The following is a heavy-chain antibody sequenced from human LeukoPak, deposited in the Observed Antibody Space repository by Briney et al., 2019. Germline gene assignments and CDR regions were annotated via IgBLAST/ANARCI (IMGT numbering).Heavy chain of an antibody. V-gene: IGHV4-39*01. CDR2: IYYSGST. CDR3: ARGSTYYFDY. D-gene: IGHD1-26*01. CDR1: GGSISSSSYY. J-gene: IGHJ4*02. Sequence: PSETLFLTCTVSGGSISSSSYYWGWIRQPPGKGLEWIGSIYYSGSTYYNPSLKSRVTISVDTSKNQFSLKLSSVTAADTAVYYCARGSTYYFDYWGQGTLVTVSS.